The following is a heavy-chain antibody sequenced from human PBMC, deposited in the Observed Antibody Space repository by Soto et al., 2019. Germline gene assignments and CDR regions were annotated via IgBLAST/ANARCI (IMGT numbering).Heavy chain of an antibody. CDR1: GYTFTSYG. CDR2: ISAYNGNT. Sequence: QVQLVQSGAEVKKPGASVKVSCKASGYTFTSYGISWVRQAPGQGLEWMGWISAYNGNTNYAQKLQGRVTMTTDTDPSTADMELRSLRSDDTAVYYCARVYRITMVRGELSEYWGQGTLVTVSS. D-gene: IGHD3-10*01. J-gene: IGHJ4*02. V-gene: IGHV1-18*01. CDR3: ARVYRITMVRGELSEY.